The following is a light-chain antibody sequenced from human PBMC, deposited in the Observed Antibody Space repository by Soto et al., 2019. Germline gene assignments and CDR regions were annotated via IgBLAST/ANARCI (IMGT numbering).Light chain of an antibody. CDR3: QHYNNYPYT. J-gene: IGKJ2*01. CDR2: KAS. V-gene: IGKV1-5*03. CDR1: QSISDW. Sequence: DIQMTQSPSTLSASVGDRVTITCRASQSISDWLAWYQQKPGKAPKLLIYKASRLPSGVPSRFSGRGSGTDFTLTISSLQPDDFSTYYCQHYNNYPYTFGKGSKLEIK.